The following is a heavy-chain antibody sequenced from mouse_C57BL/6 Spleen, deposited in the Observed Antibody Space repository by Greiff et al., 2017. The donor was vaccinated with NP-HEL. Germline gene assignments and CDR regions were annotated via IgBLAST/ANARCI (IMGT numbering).Heavy chain of an antibody. D-gene: IGHD2-2*01. Sequence: QVHVKQPGAELVKPGASVKMSCKASGYTFTSYWITWVKQRPGQGLEWIGDIYPGSGSTNYNEKFKSKATLTVDTSSSTAYMQLSSLTSEDSAVYYCARAYGYSGYWYFDVWGTGTTVTVSS. CDR1: GYTFTSYW. CDR2: IYPGSGST. V-gene: IGHV1-55*01. CDR3: ARAYGYSGYWYFDV. J-gene: IGHJ1*03.